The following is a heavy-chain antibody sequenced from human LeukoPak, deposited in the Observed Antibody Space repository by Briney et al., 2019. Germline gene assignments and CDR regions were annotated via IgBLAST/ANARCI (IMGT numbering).Heavy chain of an antibody. CDR2: IYYSGST. J-gene: IGHJ4*02. CDR1: GYSISSGYF. D-gene: IGHD6-19*01. V-gene: IGHV4-38-2*02. Sequence: SETLSLTCTVSGYSISSGYFWGWIRQPPGKGLEWIGSIYYSGSTYYNPSLKSRVTISVDTSKNQFSLKLSSVTAADTAVYYCALTKVAGALFDYWGQGTLVTVSS. CDR3: ALTKVAGALFDY.